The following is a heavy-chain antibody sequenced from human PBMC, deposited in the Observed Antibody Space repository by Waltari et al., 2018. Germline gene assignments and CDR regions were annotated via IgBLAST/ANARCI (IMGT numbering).Heavy chain of an antibody. CDR2: ISGSGVGT. CDR1: GFTFSSYA. J-gene: IGHJ4*02. Sequence: EVQLVESGGGLVQPGGSLRLSCAASGFTFSSYAMSWVRQAPGKGLEWVSGISGSGVGTYYADSVKGRFTISRDNSKNTLYLQMNSLRAEDTAVYYCARDGPYGSGTAGDYWGQGTLVTVSS. D-gene: IGHD3-10*01. CDR3: ARDGPYGSGTAGDY. V-gene: IGHV3-23*04.